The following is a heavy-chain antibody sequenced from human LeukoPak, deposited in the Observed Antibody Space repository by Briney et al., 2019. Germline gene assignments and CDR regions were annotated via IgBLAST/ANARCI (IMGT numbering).Heavy chain of an antibody. J-gene: IGHJ6*02. CDR1: GGSFSGYY. CDR3: ARFSGIGATITYYYYGMDV. D-gene: IGHD5-12*01. V-gene: IGHV4-34*01. CDR2: INHSGST. Sequence: SETLSLTCAVYGGSFSGYYWSWIRQPPGKGLEWMGEINHSGSTNYNPSLKSRVTISVDTSKNQFSLKLSSVTAADTAVYYCARFSGIGATITYYYYGMDVWGQGTTVTVSS.